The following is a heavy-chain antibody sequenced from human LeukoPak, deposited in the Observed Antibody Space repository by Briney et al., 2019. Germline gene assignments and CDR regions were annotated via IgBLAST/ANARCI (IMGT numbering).Heavy chain of an antibody. D-gene: IGHD3-3*01. J-gene: IGHJ3*02. CDR3: AKGDRFGMHDAFDI. Sequence: GGSLRLSCAASGFTFSNYSMNWVRQAPGKGLEWVSSIGTTGSYIFYADSVKGRFTISRDNAKNTLYLQMNSLRAEDTAVYYCAKGDRFGMHDAFDIWGQGTMVTVSS. CDR1: GFTFSNYS. CDR2: IGTTGSYI. V-gene: IGHV3-21*01.